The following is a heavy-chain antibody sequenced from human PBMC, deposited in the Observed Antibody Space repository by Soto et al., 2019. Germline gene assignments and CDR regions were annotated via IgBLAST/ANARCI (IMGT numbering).Heavy chain of an antibody. CDR2: ISGGGGST. V-gene: IGHV3-23*01. Sequence: GGSLRLSCAASGFTFSTYAMNWVRQAPGKGLEWVSAISGGGGSTYYADSVKGRVTISRDNSKNTLYLQMNSLRAEDTAVYYCTSYDSRGQFDYWGRGTLVTVSS. J-gene: IGHJ4*02. CDR1: GFTFSTYA. D-gene: IGHD3-22*01. CDR3: TSYDSRGQFDY.